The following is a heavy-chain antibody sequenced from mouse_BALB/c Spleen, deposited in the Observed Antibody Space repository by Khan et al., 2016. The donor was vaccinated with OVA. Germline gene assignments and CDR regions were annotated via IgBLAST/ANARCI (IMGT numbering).Heavy chain of an antibody. CDR3: ARVNGSSGVDY. D-gene: IGHD1-1*01. J-gene: IGHJ2*01. CDR2: IGSGGST. V-gene: IGHV5-6-5*01. CDR1: GFTFSRYP. Sequence: EVELVESGGGLVKPGGSLKLSCAASGFTFSRYPMSWVRQTPEKRLEWVASIGSGGSTYYPDTVKGRFTISRDNARNILYLQMSSLRSEDTAMYFCARVNGSSGVDYWGQGTTLTVSS.